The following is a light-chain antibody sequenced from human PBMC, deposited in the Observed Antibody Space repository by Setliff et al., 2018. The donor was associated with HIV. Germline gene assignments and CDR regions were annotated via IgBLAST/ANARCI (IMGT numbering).Light chain of an antibody. CDR1: QGISNY. J-gene: IGKJ4*01. CDR3: HQANSYPLT. V-gene: IGKV1-9*01. CDR2: KAS. Sequence: DIQLTPSPSFLSASVGDRVTITCRASQGISNYLAWYQLKPGKAPKLLISKASTLQTGVSSRFSGSGFGAEFTLTISSLQPEDFATYYCHQANSYPLTFGGGTKVDIK.